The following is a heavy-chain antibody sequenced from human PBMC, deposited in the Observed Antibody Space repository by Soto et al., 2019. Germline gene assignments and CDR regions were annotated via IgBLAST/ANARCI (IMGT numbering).Heavy chain of an antibody. CDR2: ISGGGITT. J-gene: IGHJ4*02. CDR3: ATVGRANYFDN. CDR1: GFTFSSYA. V-gene: IGHV3-23*01. Sequence: GGSLRLSCAASGFTFSSYALSWVRQAPGKGLEWGSVISGGGITTIYADSVKGRVTISRDNSKNNLYLQMNSLRADDTAVYYCATVGRANYFDNWGQGTLVTVSS.